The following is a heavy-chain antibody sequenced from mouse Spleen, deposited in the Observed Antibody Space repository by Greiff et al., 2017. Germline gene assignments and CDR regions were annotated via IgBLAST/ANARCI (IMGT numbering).Heavy chain of an antibody. V-gene: IGHV1-14*01. CDR2: INPYNDGT. CDR1: GYTFTSYV. CDR3: ARDDYYGSSSIVAY. J-gene: IGHJ3*01. D-gene: IGHD1-1*01. Sequence: EVQLQQSGPELVKPGASVKMSCKASGYTFTSYVMHWVKQKPGQGLEWIGYINPYNDGTKYNEKFKGKATLTSVKSSSTAYMELSSLTSEDSAVYYCARDDYYGSSSIVAYWGQGTLVTVSA.